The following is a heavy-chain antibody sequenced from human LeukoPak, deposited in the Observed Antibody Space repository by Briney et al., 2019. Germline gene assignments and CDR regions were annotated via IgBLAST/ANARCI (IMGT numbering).Heavy chain of an antibody. CDR1: GCTFTGYY. CDR3: ARDPPRFIAAAGTNFDY. Sequence: ASVKVSCKASGCTFTGYYMHWVRQAPGQGLEWMGRINPNSGGTNYAQKFQGRVTMTRDTPISTAYMELSRLRSDDTAVYYCARDPPRFIAAAGTNFDYWGQGTLVTVSS. D-gene: IGHD6-13*01. CDR2: INPNSGGT. J-gene: IGHJ4*02. V-gene: IGHV1-2*06.